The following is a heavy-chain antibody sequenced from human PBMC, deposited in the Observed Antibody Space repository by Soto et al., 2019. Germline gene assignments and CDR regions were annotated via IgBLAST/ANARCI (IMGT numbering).Heavy chain of an antibody. D-gene: IGHD3-10*01. V-gene: IGHV4-30-2*01. CDR3: ARVGGFGATTIYY. CDR1: GGSISSGGYS. CDR2: IYHSGST. Sequence: SETLSLTCAVSGGSISSGGYSWSWIRQPPGKGLEWIGYIYHSGSTYYNPSLKSRVTISVDRSKNQFSLKLSSVTAADTAVYYCARVGGFGATTIYYWGQGTLVTVSS. J-gene: IGHJ4*02.